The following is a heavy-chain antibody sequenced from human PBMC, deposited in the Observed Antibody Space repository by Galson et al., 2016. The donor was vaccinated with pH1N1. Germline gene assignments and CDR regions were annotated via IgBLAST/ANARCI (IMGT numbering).Heavy chain of an antibody. V-gene: IGHV1-18*01. CDR3: ARGRGDLAGYYYGLDV. Sequence: SVKVSCKASADTFNRYGITWVLQAPGQGLQWMGWINTRNGYTRISQKFQGRVTMTTDTTTRTVYMDLGGLKSDDTGVYYCARGRGDLAGYYYGLDVWGQGTTVTVSS. CDR1: ADTFNRYG. J-gene: IGHJ6*02. CDR2: INTRNGYT.